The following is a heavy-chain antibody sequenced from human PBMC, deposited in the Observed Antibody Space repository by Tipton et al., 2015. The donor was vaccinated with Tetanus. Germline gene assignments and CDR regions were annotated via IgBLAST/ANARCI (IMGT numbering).Heavy chain of an antibody. CDR3: VSGSALDY. CDR1: GFSFSNYK. D-gene: IGHD6-25*01. V-gene: IGHV3-21*01. J-gene: IGHJ4*02. CDR2: ISGTSRYI. Sequence: SLRLSCEVSGFSFSNYKMNWVRQGPGRGLEWVSSISGTSRYINYADSVKGRFTISRDNAKNSLFLEMNTLRADDTAVYYCVSGSALDYWGQGTLITVSS.